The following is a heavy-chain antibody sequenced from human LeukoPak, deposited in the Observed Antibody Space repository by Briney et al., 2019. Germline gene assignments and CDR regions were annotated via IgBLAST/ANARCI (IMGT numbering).Heavy chain of an antibody. CDR2: ISISSSTI. V-gene: IGHV3-48*01. D-gene: IGHD2-21*02. Sequence: GGPLRLSCAASGFTFSSFSMNWVRQAPGKGLEWVSYISISSSTIYYADSVKGRFTISRDNSKNTLYLQMNSLRAEDTAVYYCAKDLAYCGGDCYSDGAEYFQHWGQGTLVTVSS. J-gene: IGHJ1*01. CDR1: GFTFSSFS. CDR3: AKDLAYCGGDCYSDGAEYFQH.